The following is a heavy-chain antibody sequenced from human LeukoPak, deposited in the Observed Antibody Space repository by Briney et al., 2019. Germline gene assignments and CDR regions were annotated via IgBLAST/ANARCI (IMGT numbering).Heavy chain of an antibody. CDR2: IHYTGRA. V-gene: IGHV4-39*01. CDR1: GGSISSTTYY. D-gene: IGHD4-17*01. CDR3: ARHFDNGDYKKTFDI. J-gene: IGHJ3*02. Sequence: KSSETLSLTCSVFGGSISSTTYYGVWIRQPPGKGLECIASIHYTGRAYYNPSLKSRATISADTSKNHFSLKLSSVTAADTAVYYCARHFDNGDYKKTFDIWGQGTMVTVSS.